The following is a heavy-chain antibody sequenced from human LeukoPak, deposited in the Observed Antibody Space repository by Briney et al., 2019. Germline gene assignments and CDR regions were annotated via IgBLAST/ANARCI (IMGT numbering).Heavy chain of an antibody. Sequence: PSETLFLTCTVSGGSISSSYWSWIRQPPRKGLEWIGYIYYSGSTNYNPSLKSRVTISVDTSKNQFSLKLSSVTAADTAVYFCSRAVAGSVGWFDPWGQGTLVTVSS. CDR1: GGSISSSY. V-gene: IGHV4-59*01. J-gene: IGHJ5*02. CDR2: IYYSGST. CDR3: SRAVAGSVGWFDP. D-gene: IGHD6-19*01.